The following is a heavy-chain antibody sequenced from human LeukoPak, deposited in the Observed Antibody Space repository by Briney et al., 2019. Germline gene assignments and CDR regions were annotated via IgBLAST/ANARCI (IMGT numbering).Heavy chain of an antibody. CDR1: GGSISSSSYY. J-gene: IGHJ4*02. V-gene: IGHV4-39*07. D-gene: IGHD6-19*01. CDR2: IYYSGST. CDR3: ARGGSSGLTLGDY. Sequence: PSETLSLTCTVSGGSISSSSYYWGWIRQPPGKGLEWIGSIYYSGSTYYNPSLKSRVTISVDTSKNQFSLKPSSVTAADTAVYYCARGGSSGLTLGDYWGQGTLVTVSS.